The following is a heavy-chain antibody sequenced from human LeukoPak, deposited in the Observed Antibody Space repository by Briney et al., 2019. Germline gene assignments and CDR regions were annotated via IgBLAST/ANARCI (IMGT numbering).Heavy chain of an antibody. Sequence: GGSLRLSCAASGFTFGTYWMAWVRQAPGRGLEWVADIKQDGSEKYYVDSVKGRFAISRDNAKNSLYLQLNSLRAEDTAVYYCARSEYCGAGCYSFNHAEYFLHWGQGTLVTVSS. V-gene: IGHV3-7*04. J-gene: IGHJ1*01. D-gene: IGHD2-21*02. CDR2: IKQDGSEK. CDR3: ARSEYCGAGCYSFNHAEYFLH. CDR1: GFTFGTYW.